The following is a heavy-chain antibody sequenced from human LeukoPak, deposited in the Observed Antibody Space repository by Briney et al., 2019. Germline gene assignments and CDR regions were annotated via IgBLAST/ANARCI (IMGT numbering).Heavy chain of an antibody. CDR2: ISAYNGNT. CDR3: ARDTGEVLRFYYYYGMDV. J-gene: IGHJ6*02. V-gene: IGHV1-18*01. Sequence: APVKVSCKASGYAFTSYGISWVRQAPGQGLEWMGWISAYNGNTNYAQKLQGRVTMTTDTSTSTAYMELRSLRSDDTAVYYCARDTGEVLRFYYYYGMDVWGQGTTVTVSS. CDR1: GYAFTSYG. D-gene: IGHD3-3*01.